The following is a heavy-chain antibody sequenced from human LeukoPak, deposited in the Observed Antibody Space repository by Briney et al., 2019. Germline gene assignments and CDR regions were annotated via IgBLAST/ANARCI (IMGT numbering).Heavy chain of an antibody. CDR2: ISGSGGST. CDR3: AKDTTVTTGNYFDY. V-gene: IGHV3-23*01. J-gene: IGHJ4*02. CDR1: GFTFSSYA. Sequence: GGSLRLSCAASGFTFSSYAMSWVRQAPGKGLEWVSVISGSGGSTYYADSVRGRFTISRDNSKNTLYLQMNSLRAEDTAVYYCAKDTTVTTGNYFDYWGQGTLVTVSS. D-gene: IGHD4-17*01.